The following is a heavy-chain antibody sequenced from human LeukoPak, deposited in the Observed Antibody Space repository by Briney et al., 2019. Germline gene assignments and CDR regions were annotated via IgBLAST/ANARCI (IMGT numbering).Heavy chain of an antibody. D-gene: IGHD6-19*01. Sequence: EASVKVSCKASGYTFTGYYMHWVRQAPGQGLEWMGIINPSGGSTSYAQKLQGRVTMTRDTSTSTVYMELSSLRSEDTAVYYCASRAVAGNYFQHWGQGTLVTVSS. J-gene: IGHJ1*01. CDR1: GYTFTGYY. CDR2: INPSGGST. CDR3: ASRAVAGNYFQH. V-gene: IGHV1-46*01.